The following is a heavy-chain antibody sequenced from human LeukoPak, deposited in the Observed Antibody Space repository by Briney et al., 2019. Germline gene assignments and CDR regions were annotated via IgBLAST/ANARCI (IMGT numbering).Heavy chain of an antibody. Sequence: PGGSLRLSCSASGFTFSDYWMTWVRPAPGKGPEGGANIKQDGSQRYYVDSVRGRFTISRDNAKNSLFLQMNGLRAEDTAVYYCARRGGSSSRRSPIDYWGQGTLVTVPS. J-gene: IGHJ4*02. CDR2: IKQDGSQR. CDR1: GFTFSDYW. CDR3: ARRGGSSSRRSPIDY. D-gene: IGHD6-6*01. V-gene: IGHV3-7*01.